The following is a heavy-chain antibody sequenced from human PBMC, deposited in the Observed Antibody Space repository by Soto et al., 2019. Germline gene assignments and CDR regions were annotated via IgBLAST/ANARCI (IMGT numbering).Heavy chain of an antibody. J-gene: IGHJ5*02. D-gene: IGHD3-22*01. CDR3: ARGDGIQAMIVVELNWFAH. CDR2: IIPIFGTA. CDR1: GVTFSSYA. V-gene: IGHV1-69*01. Sequence: QVQLVQSGAEVKKPGSSVKVSCKASGVTFSSYAISWVRQAPGQGLEWMGGIIPIFGTANYAQQFQGRVTITADEATSRAYMELSRLRAEDTAVYYCARGDGIQAMIVVELNWFAHWGEGTLVTVSS.